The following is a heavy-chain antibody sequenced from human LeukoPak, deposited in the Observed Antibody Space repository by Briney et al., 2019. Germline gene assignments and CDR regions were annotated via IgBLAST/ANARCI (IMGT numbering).Heavy chain of an antibody. D-gene: IGHD4-17*01. Sequence: GRSLRLSCAASGFTFSSYAMHWVRQAPGKGLEWVAVISYDGSNKYYADSVKGRFTISRDNSKNTLYLQMNSLRAEDTAVYYCARDGDGDYWGHYYYYYMDVWGKGATVTVSS. V-gene: IGHV3-30*04. CDR3: ARDGDGDYWGHYYYYYMDV. CDR2: ISYDGSNK. J-gene: IGHJ6*03. CDR1: GFTFSSYA.